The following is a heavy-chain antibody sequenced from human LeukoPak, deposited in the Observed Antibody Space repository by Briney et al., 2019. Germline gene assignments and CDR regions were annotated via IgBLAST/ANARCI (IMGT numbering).Heavy chain of an antibody. CDR3: AREGGSYRTFDY. J-gene: IGHJ4*02. CDR1: NGSISSYY. D-gene: IGHD3-16*02. CDR2: IYISGTT. V-gene: IGHV4-4*07. Sequence: PSETLSLTCTVSNGSISSYYWSWIRQPAGKGLEWIGRIYISGTTNYSPSLKTRVTMSVDTSKNQFSLILSSVTAADTAVYYCAREGGSYRTFDYWGQGALVTVSS.